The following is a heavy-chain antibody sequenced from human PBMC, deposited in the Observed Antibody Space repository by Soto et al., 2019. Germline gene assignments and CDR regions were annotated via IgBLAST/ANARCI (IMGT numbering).Heavy chain of an antibody. D-gene: IGHD2-15*01. CDR1: GFTFSSYA. J-gene: IGHJ5*02. V-gene: IGHV3-30-3*01. CDR3: ARDGTCRGGSWYHNWFDP. CDR2: ISYDGSNK. Sequence: QVQLVESGGGVVQPGRSLRLSCAASGFTFSSYAMHWVRQAPGKGLEWVAVISYDGSNKYYADSVKGRFTISRDNSKNSLYLEMNSLRAEDTAVYYCARDGTCRGGSWYHNWFDPWGQGTLVTVSS.